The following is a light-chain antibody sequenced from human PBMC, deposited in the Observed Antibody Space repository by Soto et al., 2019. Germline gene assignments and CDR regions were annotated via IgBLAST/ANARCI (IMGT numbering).Light chain of an antibody. CDR2: RSN. CDR3: AASDDSLSGVL. J-gene: IGLJ3*02. V-gene: IGLV1-47*01. CDR1: RTNIGSNY. Sequence: QPVLTQPPSASGTPGQRVTISCSGNRTNIGSNYVYWYQQFPGTAPKLLIYRSNQRPSGVPDRFSGSKSGTSASLAISGLRSEDEADYYCAASDDSLSGVLFGGGTQLTVL.